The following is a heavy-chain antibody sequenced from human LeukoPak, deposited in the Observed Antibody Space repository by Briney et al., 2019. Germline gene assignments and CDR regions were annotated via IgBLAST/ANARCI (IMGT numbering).Heavy chain of an antibody. J-gene: IGHJ4*02. D-gene: IGHD2-8*01. CDR3: ARALIGYYFDY. CDR2: VSNSGDYI. CDR1: GFTFSSYS. Sequence: GGSLRLSCAASGFTFSSYSMNWVRQAPGKGLEWVSSVSNSGDYIHYADSVKGRFTISRDNSKNSLYLQMNSLRAEDTVVYYCARALIGYYFDYWGQGTLVTVSS. V-gene: IGHV3-21*06.